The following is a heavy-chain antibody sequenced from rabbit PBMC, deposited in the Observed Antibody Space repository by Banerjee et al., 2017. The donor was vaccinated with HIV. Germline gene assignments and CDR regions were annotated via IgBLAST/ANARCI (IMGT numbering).Heavy chain of an antibody. Sequence: QSLEESGGDLVKPGASLTLTCTASGFSFSSSYYMCWVRQAPGKGLEWIGCIYTGSGNTYYASWAKGRFTISKTSSTVTLQLNSLTAADTATYFCARDGFGNGLYAISLWGPGTLVTVS. J-gene: IGHJ4*01. D-gene: IGHD7-1*01. CDR1: GFSFSSSYY. V-gene: IGHV1S40*01. CDR3: ARDGFGNGLYAISL. CDR2: IYTGSGNT.